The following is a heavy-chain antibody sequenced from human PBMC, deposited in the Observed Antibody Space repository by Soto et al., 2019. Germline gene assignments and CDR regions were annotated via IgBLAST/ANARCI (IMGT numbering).Heavy chain of an antibody. CDR1: GFTFDYYW. CDR2: VHSDGTTT. CDR3: ARGDRVCFDL. D-gene: IGHD3-16*01. V-gene: IGHV3-74*01. Sequence: EVQLVESGGGLVQPGESLRLSCAASGFTFDYYWMHWVRQAPGKGLVWVSRVHSDGTTTTYADSVKGRFTISRDNARKTVSLLMGSLRAEDTVIYYCARGDRVCFDLWSHGTVVTVSS. J-gene: IGHJ3*01.